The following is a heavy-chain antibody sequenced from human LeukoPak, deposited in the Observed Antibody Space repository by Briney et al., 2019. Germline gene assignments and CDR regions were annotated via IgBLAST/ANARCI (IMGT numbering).Heavy chain of an antibody. CDR2: INPSGGTT. V-gene: IGHV1-46*01. J-gene: IGHJ4*02. CDR3: ARGDFGLSDY. Sequence: ASVKVSCKASGYTFTNYYMHWVRQAPGQGLEWLGKINPSGGTTNYAQKFQGRVTMTRDTSTSTVYMEVSSLRSEDTAVYYCARGDFGLSDYWGQGTLVTVSS. CDR1: GYTFTNYY. D-gene: IGHD2-21*02.